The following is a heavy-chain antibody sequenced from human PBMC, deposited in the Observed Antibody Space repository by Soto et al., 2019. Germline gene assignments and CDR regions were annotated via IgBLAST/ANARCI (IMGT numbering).Heavy chain of an antibody. Sequence: QMQLQESGPGVVKRSETLSLTCTVSGGSISAYNWNWIRQPPGKDLEWIGYIHHSRTTNYNTSHTSLVTIPMDTSKDRFDLKRSSVSAVDKPVYYCARDSGGSSGWYWFDPWVKGNLVTVSS. V-gene: IGHV4-59*01. J-gene: IGHJ5*02. D-gene: IGHD6-19*01. CDR2: IHHSRTT. CDR3: ARDSGGSSGWYWFDP. CDR1: GGSISAYN.